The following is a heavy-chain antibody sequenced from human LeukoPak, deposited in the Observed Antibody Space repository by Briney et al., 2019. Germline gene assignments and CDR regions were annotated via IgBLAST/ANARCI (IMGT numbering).Heavy chain of an antibody. J-gene: IGHJ4*02. V-gene: IGHV3-43*02. CDR3: AKDPQQQLGFDY. Sequence: QAGGSLRLSCAASGFTFDDYAMHWVRHAPGKGLEWVSLISGDGGSTYYADSVKGRFTISRDNSKNSLYLQMNSLRTEDTALYYCAKDPQQQLGFDYWGQGTLVTVSS. CDR2: ISGDGGST. D-gene: IGHD6-13*01. CDR1: GFTFDDYA.